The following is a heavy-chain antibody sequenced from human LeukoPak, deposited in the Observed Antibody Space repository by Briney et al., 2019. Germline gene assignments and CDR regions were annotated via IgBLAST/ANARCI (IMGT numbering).Heavy chain of an antibody. CDR1: GGYFSGYY. D-gene: IGHD5-24*01. J-gene: IGHJ5*02. Sequence: SETLSLTCAVYGGYFSGYYWSWIRQPPGKGLEWIGEINHSGSTNYNPSLKSRVTISVDTSKNQFSLKLSSVTAADTAVYYCARDGYNYNWFDPWGQGTLVTVSS. CDR3: ARDGYNYNWFDP. CDR2: INHSGST. V-gene: IGHV4-34*01.